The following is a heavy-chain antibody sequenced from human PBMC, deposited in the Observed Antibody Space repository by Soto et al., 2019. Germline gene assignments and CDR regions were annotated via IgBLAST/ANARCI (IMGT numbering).Heavy chain of an antibody. D-gene: IGHD3-22*01. Sequence: GGSLRLSCAASGFTFSSYGMHWVRQAPGKGLEWVAVISYDGSNKYYADSVKGRFTISRDNSKNTLYLQMNSLRVEDTAVYYCAKGHHYDSSGYYYSDAFDIWGQGTMVTVSS. V-gene: IGHV3-30*18. CDR3: AKGHHYDSSGYYYSDAFDI. CDR1: GFTFSSYG. CDR2: ISYDGSNK. J-gene: IGHJ3*02.